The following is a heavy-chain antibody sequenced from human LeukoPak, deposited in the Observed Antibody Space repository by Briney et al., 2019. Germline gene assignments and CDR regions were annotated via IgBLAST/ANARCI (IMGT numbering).Heavy chain of an antibody. CDR1: GFTFSNYG. J-gene: IGHJ4*02. V-gene: IGHV3-30*02. D-gene: IGHD3-22*01. CDR2: IRYDGCNK. Sequence: PGGSLRLSCAASGFTFSNYGMRWVRQAPGKGLECVASIRYDGCNKYYADSVKGRFTISRDHSKNTLYLRLNSLRAEDTAVYYCAKTSDSSGYSGWSDYWGQGTLVTVSS. CDR3: AKTSDSSGYSGWSDY.